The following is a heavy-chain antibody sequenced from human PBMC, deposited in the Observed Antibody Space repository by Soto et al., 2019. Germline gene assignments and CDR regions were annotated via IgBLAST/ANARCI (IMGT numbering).Heavy chain of an antibody. Sequence: EVQLLESGGDLVQPGGSLRLSCAASGFTFNSYAMSWVRQAPGKGLEWVSSISGSGGSTNYADSVKGRFTISRDNSKNTLYLQMNSLRAEDTAVYYCAKDLMYWYFDLWGRGTLVTVSS. V-gene: IGHV3-23*01. CDR3: AKDLMYWYFDL. CDR1: GFTFNSYA. J-gene: IGHJ2*01. CDR2: ISGSGGST.